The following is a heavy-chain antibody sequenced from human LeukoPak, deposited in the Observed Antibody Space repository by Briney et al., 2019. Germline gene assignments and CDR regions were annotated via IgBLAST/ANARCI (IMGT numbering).Heavy chain of an antibody. CDR1: GFTFDDYA. D-gene: IGHD3-9*01. V-gene: IGHV3-9*01. CDR2: ISWNSGSI. Sequence: GRSLRLSCAASGFTFDDYAMHWVRQAPGKGLEWVSGISWNSGSIGYADSVKGRFTISRDNAKNSLYLQMNSLRAEDTALYYCAKGTRYYDILTGYYYFDYWGQGTLVTVSS. J-gene: IGHJ4*02. CDR3: AKGTRYYDILTGYYYFDY.